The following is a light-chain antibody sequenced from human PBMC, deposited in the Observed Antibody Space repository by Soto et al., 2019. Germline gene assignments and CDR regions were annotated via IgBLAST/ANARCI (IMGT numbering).Light chain of an antibody. CDR3: QQSYSTPWT. J-gene: IGKJ1*01. CDR1: QSISNY. CDR2: AAS. V-gene: IGKV1-39*01. Sequence: DIQMTQSPSSLSASVGDRVTIPCRASQSISNYLSWYQQIPGKAPKLLIYAASTLRSGVSSRFSGSGSGTDFTLTISSLQPEYFATYYCQQSYSTPWTFGQGTKVEIK.